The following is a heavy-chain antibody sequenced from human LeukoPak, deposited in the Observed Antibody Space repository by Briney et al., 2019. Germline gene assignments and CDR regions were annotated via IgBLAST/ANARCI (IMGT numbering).Heavy chain of an antibody. CDR3: ARVATTTKPTKRPFDY. D-gene: IGHD5-12*01. CDR1: GYSISSGYC. Sequence: SETLSLTCVVSGYSISSGYCWGGSRQPPGKGRGGSGSIYHSGSTYYSPSLKRRVTISVDTSKNQFSLKLSSVTAADTALYYCARVATTTKPTKRPFDYWGQGTLVTVYS. V-gene: IGHV4-38-2*01. CDR2: IYHSGST. J-gene: IGHJ4*02.